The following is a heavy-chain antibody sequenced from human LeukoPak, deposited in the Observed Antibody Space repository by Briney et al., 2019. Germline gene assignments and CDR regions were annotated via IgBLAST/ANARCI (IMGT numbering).Heavy chain of an antibody. J-gene: IGHJ6*02. CDR1: GFTFSSYE. Sequence: GGSLRLSCAASGFTFSSYEMNWVRQAPGKGLEGVSYISSSGSTIYYADSVKGRFTISRDNAKNSLYLQMNSLRAEDTAVYYCARVWRRTVYGTDVWGQGTTVTVSS. V-gene: IGHV3-48*03. CDR3: ARVWRRTVYGTDV. D-gene: IGHD4-11*01. CDR2: ISSSGSTI.